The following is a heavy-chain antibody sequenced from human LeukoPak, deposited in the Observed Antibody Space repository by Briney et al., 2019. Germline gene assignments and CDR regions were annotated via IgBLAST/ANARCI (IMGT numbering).Heavy chain of an antibody. V-gene: IGHV3-9*01. CDR3: AKQAASGQLLVYYFDY. D-gene: IGHD6-19*01. CDR1: GFTFDDYA. CDR2: ISWNSGSI. J-gene: IGHJ4*02. Sequence: GGSLRLSCAASGFTFDDYAMHWVRQAPGKGLEWVSGISWNSGSIGYADSVKGRFTISRDNAKNSLYLQMNSLRAEDTALYYCAKQAASGQLLVYYFDYWGQGTLVTASS.